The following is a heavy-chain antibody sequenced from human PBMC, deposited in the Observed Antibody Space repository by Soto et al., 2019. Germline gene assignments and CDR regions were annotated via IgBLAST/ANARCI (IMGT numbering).Heavy chain of an antibody. CDR3: ARPNYGSGSTYFDY. J-gene: IGHJ4*02. V-gene: IGHV4-59*08. CDR1: GGSISSYY. D-gene: IGHD3-10*01. CDR2: IYYSGST. Sequence: QVQLQESGPGLVKPSETLSLTCTVSGGSISSYYWSWIRQPPGKGLEWIGYIYYSGSTNYNPSLKSRVTISVDTSKNQFSLKLNSMTDADTAVYYCARPNYGSGSTYFDYWGQGTLVTVSS.